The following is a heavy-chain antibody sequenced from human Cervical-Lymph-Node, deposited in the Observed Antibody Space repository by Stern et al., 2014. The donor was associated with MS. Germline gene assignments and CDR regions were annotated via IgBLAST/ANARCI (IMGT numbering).Heavy chain of an antibody. D-gene: IGHD3-3*01. CDR1: GYIFTGYY. J-gene: IGHJ6*02. Sequence: QLVQSGAEVKKPGASVKVSCKTSGYIFTGYYIHWVRQAPGQGLEWMAWINTNTGGTKYAQKFQGRVTMSRDTSISTAYVELSSLTSDYTAVYYCARDQRGITIFGVVTDYYYLGMDVWGQGTTVTVSS. CDR2: INTNTGGT. V-gene: IGHV1-2*02. CDR3: ARDQRGITIFGVVTDYYYLGMDV.